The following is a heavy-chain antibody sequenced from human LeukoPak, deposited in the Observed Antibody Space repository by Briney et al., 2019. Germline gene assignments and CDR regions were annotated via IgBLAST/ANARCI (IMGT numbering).Heavy chain of an antibody. D-gene: IGHD3-22*01. J-gene: IGHJ4*02. CDR1: GGSISSSSYY. V-gene: IGHV4-39*07. CDR3: VRARSYDSSLDY. CDR2: IYYSGST. Sequence: SETLSLTCTVSGGSISSSSYYWGWIRQPPGKGLEWIGSIYYSGSTYYNPSLKSRVTISVDTSKNQFSLKLSSVTAADTAVYYCVRARSYDSSLDYWGQGTLVTVSS.